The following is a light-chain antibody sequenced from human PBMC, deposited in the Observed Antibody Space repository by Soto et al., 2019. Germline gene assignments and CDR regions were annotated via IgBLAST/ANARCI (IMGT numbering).Light chain of an antibody. CDR2: KAS. CDR1: RSISIW. Sequence: DIQMTQSPSTLSASVGDRVTITCRASRSISIWLAWYQQKAGEAPKLLIYKASSLETGVPSRFSGSGSGTEFTLTISSLQPDDFATYYCQQYNRYSWTFGQGTKVEIK. V-gene: IGKV1-5*03. J-gene: IGKJ1*01. CDR3: QQYNRYSWT.